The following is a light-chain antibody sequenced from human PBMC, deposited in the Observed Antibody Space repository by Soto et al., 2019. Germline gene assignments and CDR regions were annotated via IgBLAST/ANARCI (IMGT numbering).Light chain of an antibody. J-gene: IGLJ3*02. CDR3: AAWDDSLWV. V-gene: IGLV1-47*01. Sequence: QSVLTQPPSASGTPGQRVTISCSGSSSNIGSNYVYWYQQLPGTAPKLLIYRNNQRPSGVPDRFSGSKSGTSASLAISGLRSEDEADYDCAAWDDSLWVFGGGTKLTVL. CDR1: SSNIGSNY. CDR2: RNN.